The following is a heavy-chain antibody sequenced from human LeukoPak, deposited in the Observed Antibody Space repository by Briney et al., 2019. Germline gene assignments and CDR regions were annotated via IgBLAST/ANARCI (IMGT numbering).Heavy chain of an antibody. CDR3: AKGLTGDHYTDY. Sequence: GGSLRLSCAASGFTFSSYWMHWVRQAPGKGLVWVSRINSDGSSTRYADSVKGRFTISRDNSKNTLYLQMNSLRAEDTAVYYCAKGLTGDHYTDYWGQGTLVTVSS. J-gene: IGHJ4*02. CDR1: GFTFSSYW. CDR2: INSDGSST. V-gene: IGHV3-74*01. D-gene: IGHD3-9*01.